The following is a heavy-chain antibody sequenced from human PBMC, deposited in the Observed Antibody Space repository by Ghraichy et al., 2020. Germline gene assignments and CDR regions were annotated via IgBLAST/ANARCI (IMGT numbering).Heavy chain of an antibody. CDR1: GGSVSSGSYY. J-gene: IGHJ6*02. CDR3: ARLTQEGYCGGDCYSTYYYYGMDV. CDR2: IYYSGST. V-gene: IGHV4-61*01. Sequence: SETLSLTCTVSGGSVSSGSYYWSWIRQPPGKGLEWIGYIYYSGSTNYNPSLKSRVTISVDTSKNQFSLKLSSVTAADTAVYYCARLTQEGYCGGDCYSTYYYYGMDVWGQGTTVTVSS. D-gene: IGHD2-21*02.